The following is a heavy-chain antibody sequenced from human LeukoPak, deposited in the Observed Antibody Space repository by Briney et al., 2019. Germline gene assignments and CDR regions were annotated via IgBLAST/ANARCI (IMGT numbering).Heavy chain of an antibody. CDR3: ARGRYGWLPFDY. V-gene: IGHV4-59*01. J-gene: IGHJ4*02. D-gene: IGHD3-16*01. CDR2: IYYSGST. CDR1: GGSMSSYY. Sequence: SSETLSLTCTVPGGSMSSYYWSWIRQPPGKGLEWIGYIYYSGSTNYNPSLKSRVTISVDTSKNQFTLNLSSVTAADTAVYYCARGRYGWLPFDYWGQGTLVTVSS.